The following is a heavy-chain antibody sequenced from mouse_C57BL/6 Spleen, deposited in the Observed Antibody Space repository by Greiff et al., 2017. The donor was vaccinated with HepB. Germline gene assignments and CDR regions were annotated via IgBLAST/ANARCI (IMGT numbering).Heavy chain of an antibody. CDR1: GFNIKDDY. J-gene: IGHJ4*01. D-gene: IGHD1-1*01. CDR3: TTGVSTTVVATGDY. V-gene: IGHV14-4*01. CDR2: IDPENGDT. Sequence: EVQLQQSGAELVRPGASVKLSCTASGFNIKDDYMHWVKQRPEQGLEWIGWIDPENGDTEYASKFQGKATITADTSSNTAYLQLSSLTSEDTAVYYCTTGVSTTVVATGDYWGQGTSVTVSS.